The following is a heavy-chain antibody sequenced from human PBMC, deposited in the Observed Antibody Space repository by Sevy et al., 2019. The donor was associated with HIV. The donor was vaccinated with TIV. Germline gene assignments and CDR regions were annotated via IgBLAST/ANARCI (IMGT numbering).Heavy chain of an antibody. CDR1: GFTFDDYG. J-gene: IGHJ4*02. D-gene: IGHD3-10*01. Sequence: GWSLRLSCAASGFTFDDYGMSWVRQAPGKGLEWVSGINWNGGSTGYADSVKGRFTISRDNAKNSLYLQMNSLRAEDTALYYCARGQFGELLYPFDYWGQGTLVTVSS. V-gene: IGHV3-20*04. CDR3: ARGQFGELLYPFDY. CDR2: INWNGGST.